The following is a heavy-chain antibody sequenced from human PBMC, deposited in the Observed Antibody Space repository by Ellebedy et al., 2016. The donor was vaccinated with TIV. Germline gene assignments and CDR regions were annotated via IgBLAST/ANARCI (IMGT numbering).Heavy chain of an antibody. D-gene: IGHD3-22*01. V-gene: IGHV4-34*09. CDR2: INHSGST. CDR3: ARGQAEGPYYYDSSGYHRS. CDR1: GGSFSGYY. Sequence: SETLSLXXAVYGGSFSGYYWSWIRQPPGKGLEWIGEINHSGSTNYNPSLKSRVTISVDTSKNQFSLKLSSVTAADTAVYYCARGQAEGPYYYDSSGYHRSWGQGTLVTVSS. J-gene: IGHJ4*02.